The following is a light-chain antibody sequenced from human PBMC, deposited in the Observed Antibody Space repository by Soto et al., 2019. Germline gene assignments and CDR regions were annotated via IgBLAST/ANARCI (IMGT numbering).Light chain of an antibody. CDR2: DAS. V-gene: IGKV3-20*01. Sequence: EIVLTQSPGTLPLSPGERATLSCRASQSVSNNYVAWYQQKRGQAPRLLIDDASRRATGIPDRFSGSGSGTDFTLTISRLELEDVAVYYCQQCATSPLTFGEGTRVDIK. J-gene: IGKJ1*01. CDR3: QQCATSPLT. CDR1: QSVSNNY.